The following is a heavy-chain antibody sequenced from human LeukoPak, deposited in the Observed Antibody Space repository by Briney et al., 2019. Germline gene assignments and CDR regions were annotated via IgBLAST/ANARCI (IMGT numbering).Heavy chain of an antibody. CDR2: IRYDGSNK. Sequence: TGGSLRLSCAASGFTFSSYGMHWVRQAPGKGLEWVAFIRYDGSNKYYADSVKGRFTISRDNSKNTLYLQMNSLRAEDTAVYYCAKVWGYYDFWVPVGYWGQGTLVTVSS. V-gene: IGHV3-30*02. CDR1: GFTFSSYG. J-gene: IGHJ4*02. D-gene: IGHD3-3*01. CDR3: AKVWGYYDFWVPVGY.